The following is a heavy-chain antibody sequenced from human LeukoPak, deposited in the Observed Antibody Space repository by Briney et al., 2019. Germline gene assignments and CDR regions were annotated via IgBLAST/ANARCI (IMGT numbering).Heavy chain of an antibody. D-gene: IGHD6-13*01. V-gene: IGHV4-38-2*01. CDR3: ARALGIAAAGVYNYGMDV. CDR2: IHQSGST. Sequence: PSETLPLTCAVSGYSISSGYYWGWIRQPPGKGLEWIGNIHQSGSTYYNPSLKSRVTISVDTSKNQFSLKLSSVAAADTAVYYCARALGIAAAGVYNYGMDVWGKGTTVTVSS. J-gene: IGHJ6*04. CDR1: GYSISSGYY.